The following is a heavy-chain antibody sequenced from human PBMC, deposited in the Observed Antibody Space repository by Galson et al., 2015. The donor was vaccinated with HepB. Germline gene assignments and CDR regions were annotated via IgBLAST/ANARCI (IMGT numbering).Heavy chain of an antibody. CDR1: GYTLTELS. J-gene: IGHJ6*03. Sequence: SVKVSCKVSGYTLTELSMHWVRQAPGKGLEWMGGFDPEDGETIYAQKFQGRVTMTEDTSTDTAYMELSSLRSEDTAVYYCATDRGGSYLHYYYMDVWGKGTTVTVSS. CDR2: FDPEDGET. D-gene: IGHD1-26*01. CDR3: ATDRGGSYLHYYYMDV. V-gene: IGHV1-24*01.